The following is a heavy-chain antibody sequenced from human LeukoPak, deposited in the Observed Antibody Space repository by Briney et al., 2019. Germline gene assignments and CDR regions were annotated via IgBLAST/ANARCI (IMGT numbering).Heavy chain of an antibody. CDR2: INPNSGGT. CDR3: ARDIRNYYDSSGYQPLFDY. J-gene: IGHJ4*02. D-gene: IGHD3-22*01. CDR1: AYTFTGYY. Sequence: ASVTVSCKASAYTFTGYYMHWVRQAPGQGLEWMGWINPNSGGTNYAQKFQSRVNMTRDTSISTAYMELSRLRSDDTAVYYCARDIRNYYDSSGYQPLFDYWGQGTLVTVSS. V-gene: IGHV1-2*02.